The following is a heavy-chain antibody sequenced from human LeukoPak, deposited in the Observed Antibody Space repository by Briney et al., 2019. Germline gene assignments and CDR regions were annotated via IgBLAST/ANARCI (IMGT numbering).Heavy chain of an antibody. CDR1: GLTYNIYS. CDR2: ISSSSSYI. D-gene: IGHD2-8*01. J-gene: IGHJ3*02. CDR3: GREDRSVLGNAALDI. Sequence: PGGPLTHPRAASGLTYNIYSMNGVRQAPGKGLEGVSSISSSSSYIYYADSVPGRFTISRDNAKNTVSLHMNSLRGEDTAVYYCGREDRSVLGNAALDIWGQGTMVTVSS. V-gene: IGHV3-21*01.